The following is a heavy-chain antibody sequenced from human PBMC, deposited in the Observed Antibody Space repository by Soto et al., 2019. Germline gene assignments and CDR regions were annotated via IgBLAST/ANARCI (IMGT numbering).Heavy chain of an antibody. Sequence: EVQLVESAGGLVKLGGVLRLSCAASGFTFGNAWMSWVCQAPGKGLEWVGRIKSKTGGGTTDYAAPVKGRFTISRDDTKNGLYLQMNSQKTEHTAVYYCTTIMIVVVKWGQGTLVTVSS. D-gene: IGHD3-22*01. V-gene: IGHV3-15*01. J-gene: IGHJ4*02. CDR3: TTIMIVVVK. CDR2: IKSKTGGGTT. CDR1: GFTFGNAW.